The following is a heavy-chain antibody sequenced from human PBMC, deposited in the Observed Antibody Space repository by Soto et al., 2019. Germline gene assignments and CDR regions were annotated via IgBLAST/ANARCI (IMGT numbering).Heavy chain of an antibody. J-gene: IGHJ6*02. CDR1: GYTFTAYY. D-gene: IGHD5-12*01. CDR2: INPNSGAA. Sequence: VELVQSGAEVEKPGAAVRISCKTSGYTFTAYYIHWVRQAPGQGLEWMGWINPNSGAANYAQNFQGRVTMTRDTSISTVYMELTKMRSEDTTIYYCARQGSGSEYPQYFYYGMDVWGQGTTAAASS. CDR3: ARQGSGSEYPQYFYYGMDV. V-gene: IGHV1-2*02.